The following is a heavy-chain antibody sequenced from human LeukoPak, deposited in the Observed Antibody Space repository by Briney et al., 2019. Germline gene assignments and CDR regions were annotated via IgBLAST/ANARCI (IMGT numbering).Heavy chain of an antibody. V-gene: IGHV3-30*04. J-gene: IGHJ4*02. Sequence: VRSLRLSCAASEFTFSSYAMHWVRQAPDKGLEWVALISYDGSNKEFADSVKGRFTISRDNSKNSLYLQMNSLRGEDTAVYYCARGMDYDILAGPPDYWGQGTLVTVSS. D-gene: IGHD3-9*01. CDR2: ISYDGSNK. CDR3: ARGMDYDILAGPPDY. CDR1: EFTFSSYA.